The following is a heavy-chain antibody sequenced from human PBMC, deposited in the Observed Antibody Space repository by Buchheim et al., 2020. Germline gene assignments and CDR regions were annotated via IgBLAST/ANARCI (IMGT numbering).Heavy chain of an antibody. Sequence: QVQLVQSGAEVKKPGASVKVSCKASGYTFTGYYMHWVRQAPGQGLEWMGWINPNSGGTNYAQKFQGWVTMTRETSISTAYMELSRLRSDDTAVYYCARGPYYCSSTSCYQFDYWGQGTL. J-gene: IGHJ4*02. V-gene: IGHV1-2*04. D-gene: IGHD2-2*01. CDR2: INPNSGGT. CDR1: GYTFTGYY. CDR3: ARGPYYCSSTSCYQFDY.